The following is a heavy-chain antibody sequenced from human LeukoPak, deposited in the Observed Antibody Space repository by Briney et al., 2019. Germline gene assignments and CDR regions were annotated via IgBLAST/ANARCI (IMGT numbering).Heavy chain of an antibody. CDR3: ARSTEYFDY. V-gene: IGHV6-1*01. J-gene: IGHJ4*02. CDR1: GDSVSSNSAT. Sequence: SQTLSLTCAISGDSVSSNSATWDWIRQSPSRGLEWLGRTYYRSNWYNDSAESVRSRINIIPDTSKNQFSLQLHSVTPEDTAVYYCARSTEYFDYWGQGTLVTVSS. D-gene: IGHD1-1*01. CDR2: TYYRSNWYN.